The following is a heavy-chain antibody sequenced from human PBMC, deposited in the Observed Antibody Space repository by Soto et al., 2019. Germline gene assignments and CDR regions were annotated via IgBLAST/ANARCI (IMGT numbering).Heavy chain of an antibody. Sequence: GGSLRLSCAASGFMFSAYTMSWVRQAPGKGLEWLSSITSNSDHIDYADSVRGRFTVSRDNARKSLYLQMDSLGAEDTGVYYCATPYYYNHWGPGTLVTVYS. CDR2: ITSNSDHI. CDR1: GFMFSAYT. J-gene: IGHJ4*02. V-gene: IGHV3-21*01. CDR3: ATPYYYNH.